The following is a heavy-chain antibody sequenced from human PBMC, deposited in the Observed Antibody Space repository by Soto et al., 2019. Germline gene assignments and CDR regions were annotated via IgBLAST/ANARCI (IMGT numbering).Heavy chain of an antibody. Sequence: EVQLLESGGGLVQPGGSLRLSCAASGFTFTTYAMTWVRQAPGKGLEWISAINNAGTTYYADSVKGRFTISTHNANNTMYLQINGRRVGDTAVYYCAKDGYEDHWGQGTLVTVSS. D-gene: IGHD6-13*01. CDR1: GFTFTTYA. CDR3: AKDGYEDH. V-gene: IGHV3-23*01. J-gene: IGHJ4*02. CDR2: INNAGTT.